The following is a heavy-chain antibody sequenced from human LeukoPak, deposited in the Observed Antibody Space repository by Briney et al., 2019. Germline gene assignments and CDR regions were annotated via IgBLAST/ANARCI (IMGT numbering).Heavy chain of an antibody. D-gene: IGHD5-12*01. CDR3: ARGRRGYYYYYGMDV. J-gene: IGHJ6*02. V-gene: IGHV4-59*01. Sequence: SETLSLTCTVSGGSISNYYWSWIRQPPGKGLEWIAYVTYSGSTNYNPSLKSRVTISVDTSKNQFSLKLSSVTAADTAVYYCARGRRGYYYYYGMDVWGQGTTVTVSS. CDR2: VTYSGST. CDR1: GGSISNYY.